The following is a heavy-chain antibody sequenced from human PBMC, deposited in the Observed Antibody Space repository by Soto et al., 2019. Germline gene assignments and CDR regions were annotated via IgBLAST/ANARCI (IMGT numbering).Heavy chain of an antibody. CDR1: GFTFSSYA. D-gene: IGHD3-3*01. J-gene: IGHJ5*02. CDR2: ISGSGGST. CDR3: AKERTLEWLFGNWFDP. V-gene: IGHV3-23*01. Sequence: HPGGSLRLSCAASGFTFSSYAMSWVRQAPGKGLEWVSAISGSGGSTYYADSVKGRFTISRDNSKNTLYLQMNSLRAEDTAVYYCAKERTLEWLFGNWFDPWGQGTLVTVSS.